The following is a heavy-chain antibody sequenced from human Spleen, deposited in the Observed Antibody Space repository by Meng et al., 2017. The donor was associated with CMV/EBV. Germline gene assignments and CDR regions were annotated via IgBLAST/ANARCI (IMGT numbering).Heavy chain of an antibody. D-gene: IGHD1-1*01. Sequence: GGSLRLSCVDSGFTFSSYEMNWVRQAPGKGLEWVSYISSSGRTTYYADSVKGRFTISRANAKNSLYLQLNSLRVEDTAVYYCARGSAKAWNYPDYWGQGTLVTVSS. CDR1: GFTFSSYE. CDR3: ARGSAKAWNYPDY. V-gene: IGHV3-48*03. J-gene: IGHJ4*02. CDR2: ISSSGRTT.